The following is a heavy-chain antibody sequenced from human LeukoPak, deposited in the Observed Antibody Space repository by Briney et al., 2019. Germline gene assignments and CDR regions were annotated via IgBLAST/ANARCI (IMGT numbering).Heavy chain of an antibody. D-gene: IGHD1-26*01. CDR3: ARDQPGGARGYYFGMDV. CDR1: DDSISRGDYY. CDR2: ISTTGTT. Sequence: PSETLSLTCTVSDDSISRGDYYWSWLRQSPEKGLEWIGYISTTGTTFYNPSLKSRLIISLDTSKNHLSLNLRSVTAADTAVYYCARDQPGGARGYYFGMDVWGQGTTVTVS. V-gene: IGHV4-30-4*01. J-gene: IGHJ6*02.